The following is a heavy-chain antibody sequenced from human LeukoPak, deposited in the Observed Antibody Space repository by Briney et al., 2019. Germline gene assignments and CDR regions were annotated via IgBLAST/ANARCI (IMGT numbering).Heavy chain of an antibody. V-gene: IGHV3-23*01. CDR2: ISGSGGST. J-gene: IGHJ4*02. CDR3: AKDTHRDYYGSGSYLVTGY. Sequence: GGSLRLSCAASGFTFSSYAMSWVRQAPGKGLEWVSAISGSGGSTYYADSVKGRFTISRDNSKNTLYLQMNSLGAEDTAVYYCAKDTHRDYYGSGSYLVTGYWGQGTLVTVSS. D-gene: IGHD3-10*01. CDR1: GFTFSSYA.